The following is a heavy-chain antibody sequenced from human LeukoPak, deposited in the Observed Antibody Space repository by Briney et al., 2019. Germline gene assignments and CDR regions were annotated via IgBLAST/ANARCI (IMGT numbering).Heavy chain of an antibody. CDR3: ARDGAARRNFDN. Sequence: GGSLRLSCAASGFTFSSYAMDWVRQAPGKGLEWVAIVSYDGNSKHYADSVRGRFTISRDNSKNTLYLQMNSLRSEDTAVYYCARDGAARRNFDNWGQGTLVTVSS. CDR2: VSYDGNSK. J-gene: IGHJ4*02. CDR1: GFTFSSYA. D-gene: IGHD6-6*01. V-gene: IGHV3-30*04.